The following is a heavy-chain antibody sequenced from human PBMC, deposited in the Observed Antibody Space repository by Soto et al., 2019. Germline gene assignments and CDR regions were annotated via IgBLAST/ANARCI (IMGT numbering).Heavy chain of an antibody. J-gene: IGHJ4*02. Sequence: QVQLVQSGAEVKNPGASVKVSCKASGYTITSYYMHWVRQAPGRGLEWMGIINPSSGGARYAQKFQGRVTMTRDTFTSTVYMELSSLRPDDTAVYYCARARSESVGARLGLEPHFDYWGQGALVTVSS. CDR1: GYTITSYY. D-gene: IGHD1-26*01. CDR3: ARARSESVGARLGLEPHFDY. CDR2: INPSSGGA. V-gene: IGHV1-46*01.